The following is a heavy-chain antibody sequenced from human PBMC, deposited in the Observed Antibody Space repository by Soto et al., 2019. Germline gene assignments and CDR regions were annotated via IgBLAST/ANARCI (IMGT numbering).Heavy chain of an antibody. CDR1: GGSISSGGYY. J-gene: IGHJ5*02. V-gene: IGHV4-31*03. CDR2: IYYSGST. CDR3: AREKIEVAGTLNWFDP. Sequence: PSETLSLTCTVSGGSISSGGYYWSWIRQHPGRGLEWIGYIYYSGSTYYNPSLKSRVTISLDASKNQFSLRLSSVTAADTAVYYCAREKIEVAGTLNWFDPWGQGTLVTVSS. D-gene: IGHD6-19*01.